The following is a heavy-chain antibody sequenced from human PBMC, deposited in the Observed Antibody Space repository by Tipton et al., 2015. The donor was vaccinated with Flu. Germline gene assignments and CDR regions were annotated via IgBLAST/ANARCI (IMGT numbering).Heavy chain of an antibody. J-gene: IGHJ5*02. Sequence: TLSLTCSVSGGSISTYYWSWIRQPAGKGLEWVGHFYNNGSTRYNPSLKNRCTMSADTSRSQFSLKVTSMTAADTAVYFCAREGDDYSRGWYASWGQGILVTVSS. CDR2: FYNNGST. D-gene: IGHD6-19*01. CDR1: GGSISTYY. V-gene: IGHV4-4*07. CDR3: AREGDDYSRGWYAS.